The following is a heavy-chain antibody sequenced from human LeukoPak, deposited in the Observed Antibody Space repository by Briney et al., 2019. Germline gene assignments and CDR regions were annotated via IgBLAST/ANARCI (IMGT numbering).Heavy chain of an antibody. D-gene: IGHD3-10*01. J-gene: IGHJ4*02. V-gene: IGHV3-23*01. CDR1: GFTFSSYA. Sequence: GRSLRLSCAASGFTFSSYAMSWVRQAPGKGLEWVSAISGSGGSTYYADSVKGRFTISRDNTKESLFLQLNSLRAEDTAVYYCVRDCGWFHFDLWGQGTLVTVSS. CDR3: VRDCGWFHFDL. CDR2: ISGSGGST.